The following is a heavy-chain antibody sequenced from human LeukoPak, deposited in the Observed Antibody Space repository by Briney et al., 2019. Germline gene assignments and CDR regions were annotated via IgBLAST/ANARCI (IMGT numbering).Heavy chain of an antibody. J-gene: IGHJ4*02. CDR1: GYTFTDYY. CDR2: INPNSGGT. D-gene: IGHD1-14*01. Sequence: GASGKVSCKASGYTFTDYYIHWVRQAPGQGLEWMGWINPNSGGTNYTQKFQGRVTMTRDTSISTAYLELNRLTSDDTAVYYCARVLARYGNLDYWGQGILVTV. V-gene: IGHV1-2*02. CDR3: ARVLARYGNLDY.